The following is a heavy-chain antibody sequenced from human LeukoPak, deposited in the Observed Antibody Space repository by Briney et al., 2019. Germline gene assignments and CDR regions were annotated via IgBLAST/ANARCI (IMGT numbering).Heavy chain of an antibody. V-gene: IGHV1-46*03. CDR3: VTAMVRGVHFDY. CDR1: GYTFTSYY. D-gene: IGHD3-10*01. J-gene: IGHJ4*02. CDR2: INPSGGST. Sequence: GASVKVSCKASGYTFTSYYMHWVRQAPGQGLEWMGIINPSGGSTSYAQKFQGRVTMTRDMSTSTVYMELSSLRSEDTAVYYCVTAMVRGVHFDYWGQGTLVTVSS.